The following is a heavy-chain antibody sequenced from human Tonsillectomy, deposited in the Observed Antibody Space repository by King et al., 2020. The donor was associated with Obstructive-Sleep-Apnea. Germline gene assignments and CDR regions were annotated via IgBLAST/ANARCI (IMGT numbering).Heavy chain of an antibody. D-gene: IGHD2-2*01. CDR2: IYYSGST. CDR1: GGSISSSSYY. CDR3: ARRGGYCSSTSCYEDYYFDY. J-gene: IGHJ4*02. Sequence: QLQESGPGLVKPSETLSLTCTVSGGSISSSSYYWGWIRQPPGKGLEWIGSIYYSGSTYYNPSLKSRVTISVDTSKNQFSLKLSSVTAADTAVYYCARRGGYCSSTSCYEDYYFDYWGQGTLVTVSS. V-gene: IGHV4-39*07.